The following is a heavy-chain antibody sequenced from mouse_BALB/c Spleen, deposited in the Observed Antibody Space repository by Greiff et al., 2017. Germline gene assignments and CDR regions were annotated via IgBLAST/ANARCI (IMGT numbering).Heavy chain of an antibody. CDR3: ATGRYDEAWFAY. CDR2: IDPANGNT. CDR1: GFNIKDTY. Sequence: EVHLVESGAELVKPGASVKLSCTASGFNIKDTYMHWVKQRPEQGLEWIGRIDPANGNTKYDPKFQGKATITADTSSNTAYLQLSSLTSEDTAVYYCATGRYDEAWFAYWGQGTLVTVSA. D-gene: IGHD2-14*01. J-gene: IGHJ3*01. V-gene: IGHV14-3*02.